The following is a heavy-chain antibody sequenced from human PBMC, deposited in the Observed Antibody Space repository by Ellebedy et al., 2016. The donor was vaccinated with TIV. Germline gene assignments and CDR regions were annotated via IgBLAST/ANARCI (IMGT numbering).Heavy chain of an antibody. CDR1: GYSFTSYW. CDR3: ARTGYYDILTGYSSPHAFDI. CDR2: IYPGDSDT. J-gene: IGHJ3*02. Sequence: GESLKISCKGSGYSFTSYWIGWVRQMPGKGLEWMGIIYPGDSDTRYSPSFQGQVTISADKSISTAYLQWSSLKASDTAMYYCARTGYYDILTGYSSPHAFDIWGQGTMVTVSS. D-gene: IGHD3-9*01. V-gene: IGHV5-51*01.